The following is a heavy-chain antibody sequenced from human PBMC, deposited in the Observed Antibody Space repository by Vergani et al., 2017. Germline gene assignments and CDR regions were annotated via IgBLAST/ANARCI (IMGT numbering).Heavy chain of an antibody. Sequence: QVQLVQSGAEVKKPGASVKVSCKASGYTFTGYYMHWVRQAPGQGLEWMGWINPNSGGTNYAQKFQGRVTMTRDTSISTAYMELSRLRSDDTAVYYCARDGGRGSKVPYWFDPWGQGTLVTVSS. CDR1: GYTFTGYY. D-gene: IGHD3-16*01. J-gene: IGHJ5*02. V-gene: IGHV1-2*02. CDR2: INPNSGGT. CDR3: ARDGGRGSKVPYWFDP.